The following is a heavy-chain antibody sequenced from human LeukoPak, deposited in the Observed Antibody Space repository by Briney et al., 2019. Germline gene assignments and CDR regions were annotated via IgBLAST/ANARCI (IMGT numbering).Heavy chain of an antibody. J-gene: IGHJ2*01. V-gene: IGHV3-21*01. CDR2: ISSSSSYI. Sequence: PGGSLRLSCAASGFTFSSYSMNWVRQAPGKGLEWVSSISSSSSYIYYADSVKGRFTISRDNAKNSLYLQMNSLRAEDTAVYYCARGSLWFGEPSDYWGRGTLVTVSS. CDR3: ARGSLWFGEPSDY. CDR1: GFTFSSYS. D-gene: IGHD3-10*01.